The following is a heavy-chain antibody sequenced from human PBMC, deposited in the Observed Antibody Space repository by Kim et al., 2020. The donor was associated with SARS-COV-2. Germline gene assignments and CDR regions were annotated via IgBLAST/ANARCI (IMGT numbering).Heavy chain of an antibody. CDR3: AKDRGARLGNLGCLAY. CDR2: ISYDGTNK. Sequence: GGSLRLSCAASGFTFSSYGMHWVRQAPGKGLEWVAVISYDGTNKYYADSVKGRFTISRDNSKNTLHLQLNSLRAEDTAVYYCAKDRGARLGNLGCLAYWG. V-gene: IGHV3-30*18. J-gene: IGHJ4*01. CDR1: GFTFSSYG. D-gene: IGHD3-10*01.